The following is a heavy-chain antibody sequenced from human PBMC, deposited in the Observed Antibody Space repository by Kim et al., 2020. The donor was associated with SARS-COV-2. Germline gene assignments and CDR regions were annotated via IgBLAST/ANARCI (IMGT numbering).Heavy chain of an antibody. V-gene: IGHV4-39*01. J-gene: IGHJ5*02. CDR2: IYYSGTT. CDR1: GGSISSDNDY. Sequence: SETLSLSCTVSGGSISSDNDYWGWIRQPPGKGLEWIGTIYYSGTTYYNPSLNSRVTISVGTSKNEFSLKLSFLTVADTAVYFCARQGGVTQTNWFDPWG. CDR3: ARQGGVTQTNWFDP. D-gene: IGHD3-16*01.